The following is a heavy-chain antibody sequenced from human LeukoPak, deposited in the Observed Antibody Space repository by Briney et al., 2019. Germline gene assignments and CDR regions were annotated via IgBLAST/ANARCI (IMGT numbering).Heavy chain of an antibody. CDR2: IYTSGGT. CDR1: GGSISSYY. D-gene: IGHD3-16*02. Sequence: ASETLSLTCTVSGGSISSYYWSWIRQPAGKGLEWIGRIYTSGGTNYNPSLKSRVTMSVDTSKNQFSLKLSSVTAADTAVYYCASFNYVWGSYRMNAFDIWGQGTMVTVSS. J-gene: IGHJ3*02. CDR3: ASFNYVWGSYRMNAFDI. V-gene: IGHV4-4*07.